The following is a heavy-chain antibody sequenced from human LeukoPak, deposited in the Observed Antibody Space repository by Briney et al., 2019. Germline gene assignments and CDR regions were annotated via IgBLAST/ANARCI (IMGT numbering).Heavy chain of an antibody. Sequence: PGGSLRLSCAASGFTVSSNYMSWVRQAPGKGLEWVSVIYSGGSTYYADSVKGRFTISRDNSKNTLYLQMNSLRAEDTAVYYCAAPGRYCSGGNCSTVKYFQHWGQGTLVTVSS. V-gene: IGHV3-66*01. J-gene: IGHJ1*01. CDR2: IYSGGST. D-gene: IGHD2-15*01. CDR1: GFTVSSNY. CDR3: AAPGRYCSGGNCSTVKYFQH.